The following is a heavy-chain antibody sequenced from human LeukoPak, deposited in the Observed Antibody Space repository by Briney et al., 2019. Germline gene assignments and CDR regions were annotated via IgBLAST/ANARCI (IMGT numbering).Heavy chain of an antibody. J-gene: IGHJ4*02. CDR1: GFTVSSNY. D-gene: IGHD3-10*01. CDR2: IYSGGTT. V-gene: IGHV3-66*01. CDR3: ARGFPSPDKRPC. Sequence: PGGSLRLSCAASGFTVSSNYMSWVRQAPGKGLEWVSVIYSGGTTYYADSVKGRFTISRDNSKNTLHLQMNSLRAEDTAVYYCARGFPSPDKRPCWGQGTLVTVSS.